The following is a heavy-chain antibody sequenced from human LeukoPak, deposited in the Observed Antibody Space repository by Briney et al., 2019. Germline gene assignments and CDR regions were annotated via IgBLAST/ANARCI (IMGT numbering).Heavy chain of an antibody. D-gene: IGHD4-17*01. V-gene: IGHV4-59*12. Sequence: SETLSLTCTVSGGSISSYYWSWIRQPPGKGLEWIGYIYYSGSTNYNPSLKSRVTISVDTSKYQFSLKLSSVTAADTAVYYCARGDYGDYVTNWGQGTLVTVSS. J-gene: IGHJ4*02. CDR2: IYYSGST. CDR3: ARGDYGDYVTN. CDR1: GGSISSYY.